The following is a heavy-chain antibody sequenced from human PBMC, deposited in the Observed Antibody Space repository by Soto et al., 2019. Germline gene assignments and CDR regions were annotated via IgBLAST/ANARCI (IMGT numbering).Heavy chain of an antibody. Sequence: EVQLLESGGGLVQPGGSLRLSCAASGFTFSSYAMSWVRQAPGKGLEWVSAISGSGGSTYYADSVKGRFTISRDNSQITLNLQMNSLRAEDTAVYYCAKNEVDYDFWSGYYPYFDYWGQGTLVTVSS. CDR3: AKNEVDYDFWSGYYPYFDY. CDR1: GFTFSSYA. J-gene: IGHJ4*02. D-gene: IGHD3-3*01. CDR2: ISGSGGST. V-gene: IGHV3-23*01.